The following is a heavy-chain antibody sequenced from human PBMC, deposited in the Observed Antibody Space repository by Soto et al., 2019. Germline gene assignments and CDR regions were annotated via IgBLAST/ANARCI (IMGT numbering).Heavy chain of an antibody. CDR1: GFTFNSYT. CDR2: ITSGSDYI. J-gene: IGHJ4*02. V-gene: IGHV3-21*01. CDR3: TREHVVTIFRRGQRGSFDN. D-gene: IGHD3-9*01. Sequence: XGSLGLSFAASGFTFNSYTMNWVRQAPGKGLERVAFITSGSDYIYYADSVKGRFTISRDDANNSLFLQMSSLRAEDTAVYYCTREHVVTIFRRGQRGSFDNWSQGTLVTVS.